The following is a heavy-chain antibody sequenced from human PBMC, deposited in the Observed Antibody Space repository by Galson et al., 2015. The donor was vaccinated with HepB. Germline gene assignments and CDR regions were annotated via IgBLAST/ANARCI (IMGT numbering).Heavy chain of an antibody. Sequence: TLSLTCTVSGDSISSNNYYWSWIRQPAGKGLEWIGRIYTSGSTNYNPSLMSRVTMSVDTSKKQFSLKLSSVTAADTAVYYCARGFQHGSVYYYYYMDVWGKGTTVTVAS. D-gene: IGHD6-25*01. J-gene: IGHJ6*03. CDR1: GDSISSNNYY. CDR3: ARGFQHGSVYYYYYMDV. V-gene: IGHV4-61*02. CDR2: IYTSGST.